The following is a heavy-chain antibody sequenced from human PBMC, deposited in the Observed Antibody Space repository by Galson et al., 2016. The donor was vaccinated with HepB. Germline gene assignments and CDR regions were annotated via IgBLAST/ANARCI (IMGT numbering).Heavy chain of an antibody. J-gene: IGHJ6*02. CDR3: ATGGGRRSKYYGMDV. CDR1: GFTFSSYW. V-gene: IGHV3-74*01. D-gene: IGHD1-26*01. CDR2: IDSDGITT. Sequence: SLRLSCAASGFTFSSYWMYWVRQAPGKGLVWVSRIDSDGITTAYADSVKGRFTISRDNAKNTLYLQMNSLSAEDTAVYYCATGGGRRSKYYGMDVWGHGTMVTVPS.